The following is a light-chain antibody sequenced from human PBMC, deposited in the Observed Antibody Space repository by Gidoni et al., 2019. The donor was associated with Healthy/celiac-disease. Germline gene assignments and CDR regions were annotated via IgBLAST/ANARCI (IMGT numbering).Light chain of an antibody. CDR3: QQYYRTPWT. Sequence: DIVLTQSPASLAVSLGERATINCKSRQSVLYSSNNKNYLEWYQQKPGQPPKLLIYGASTRESGGPDRFSGSGSGTEFTLTISSLQAEDGAVYYCQQYYRTPWTFGQXTKVEIK. V-gene: IGKV4-1*01. J-gene: IGKJ1*01. CDR1: QSVLYSSNNKNY. CDR2: GAS.